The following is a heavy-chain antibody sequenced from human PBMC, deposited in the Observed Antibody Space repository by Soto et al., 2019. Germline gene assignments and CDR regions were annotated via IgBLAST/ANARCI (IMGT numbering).Heavy chain of an antibody. J-gene: IGHJ4*02. CDR2: ISGSANIA. Sequence: SGFTFSNYAMNWVRQAPGKGLEQVAGISGSANIAYYADSVKGRFTIARDNSRKTVSLDMNSLRGEDSAVYYCATEGAKTTWNFDYWGQGTVVTVSS. V-gene: IGHV3-23*01. D-gene: IGHD1-1*01. CDR1: GFTFSNYA. CDR3: ATEGAKTTWNFDY.